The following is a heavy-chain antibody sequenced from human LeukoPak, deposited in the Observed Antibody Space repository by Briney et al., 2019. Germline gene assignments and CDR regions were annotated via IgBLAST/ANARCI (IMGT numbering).Heavy chain of an antibody. D-gene: IGHD6-6*01. CDR1: GFTFSSYE. CDR2: ISSSGSTI. CDR3: ARSIAARYYFDY. Sequence: GGSLRLSCAASGFTFSSYEMNWVRQAPGKGLEWVSYISSSGSTIYYADSVKGRFTISRDNAKNSLYLQMNSLRAEDTAVYYCARSIAARYYFDYWGQGTLVTVSS. V-gene: IGHV3-48*03. J-gene: IGHJ4*02.